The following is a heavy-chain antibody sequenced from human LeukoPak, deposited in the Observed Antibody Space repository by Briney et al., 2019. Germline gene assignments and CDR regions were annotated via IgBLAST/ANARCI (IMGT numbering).Heavy chain of an antibody. CDR3: APRYCSSTNCQQESGAY. CDR2: INHSGST. D-gene: IGHD2-2*01. J-gene: IGHJ4*02. CDR1: GASFSGYY. V-gene: IGHV4-34*01. Sequence: TSETLSLTSAVYGASFSGYYCSWVRQPPGKGLEWVGEINHSGSTNCNPSLKSRVTISVDTSKHQFFMKLSSVAAAGTAVYYCAPRYCSSTNCQQESGAYWGQGTLVTVSS.